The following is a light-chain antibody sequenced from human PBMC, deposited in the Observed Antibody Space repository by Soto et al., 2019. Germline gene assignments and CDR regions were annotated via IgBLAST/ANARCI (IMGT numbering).Light chain of an antibody. CDR3: SSYPGIKVYV. CDR1: SSDVGAFNY. V-gene: IGLV2-8*01. Sequence: QSLLTQPPSASGSPGQSVTISCTGTSSDVGAFNYVSWYQQHPGKAPKLMIFEINKRPSGVPDRFSGSKSGNTASLTVSGLQAEDEADYYCSSYPGIKVYVVGGGTKVTV. CDR2: EIN. J-gene: IGLJ1*01.